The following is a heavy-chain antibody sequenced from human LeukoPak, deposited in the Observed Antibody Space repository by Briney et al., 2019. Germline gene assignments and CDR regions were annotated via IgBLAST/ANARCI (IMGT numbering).Heavy chain of an antibody. J-gene: IGHJ4*02. CDR1: GYTFTSYG. CDR3: ARDSRSIAAAGTGLDY. Sequence: ASVKVSCKASGYTFTSYGISWVRQAPGQGLEWMGWISAYNGNTNYAQKLQGRVTITADESTSTAYMELSSLRSEDTAVYYCARDSRSIAAAGTGLDYWGQGTLVTVSS. V-gene: IGHV1-18*01. CDR2: ISAYNGNT. D-gene: IGHD6-13*01.